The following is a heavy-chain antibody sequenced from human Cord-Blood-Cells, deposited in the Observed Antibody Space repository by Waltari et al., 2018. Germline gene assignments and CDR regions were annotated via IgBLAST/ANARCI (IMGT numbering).Heavy chain of an antibody. CDR1: GGSISSGGYY. Sequence: QVQLQESGPGLVKPSQTLSLTCTVSGGSISSGGYYWSWIRQHPGKGLEWIGYIYYSGSTYYNPSLKSRVTISVDTSKNQFSLKLGSVTAADTAVYYCARDGAYYYGSGSYYNYFDYWGQGTLVTVSS. CDR2: IYYSGST. D-gene: IGHD3-10*01. CDR3: ARDGAYYYGSGSYYNYFDY. J-gene: IGHJ4*02. V-gene: IGHV4-31*03.